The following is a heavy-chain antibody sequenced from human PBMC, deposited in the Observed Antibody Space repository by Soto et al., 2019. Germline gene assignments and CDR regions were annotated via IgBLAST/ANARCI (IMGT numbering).Heavy chain of an antibody. CDR3: ARRRYSGCDDY. CDR1: GGSISSYY. V-gene: IGHV4-59*08. D-gene: IGHD5-12*01. Sequence: SETLSLTCTVSGGSISSYYWSWIRQPPGKGLEWIGYIYYSGSTNYNPSLKSRVTISVDTSKNQFSLKLSSVTAADTAVYYCARRRYSGCDDYWGQGTLVTVSS. J-gene: IGHJ4*02. CDR2: IYYSGST.